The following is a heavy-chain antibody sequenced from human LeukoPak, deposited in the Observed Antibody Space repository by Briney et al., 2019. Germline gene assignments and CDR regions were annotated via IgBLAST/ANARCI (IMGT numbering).Heavy chain of an antibody. D-gene: IGHD3-22*01. V-gene: IGHV3-23*01. CDR1: GFTFSSYA. J-gene: IGHJ4*02. Sequence: PGGSLRLSCAASGFTFSSYAMSWVRQAPGKGLEWVSAVSGSGGSTYYADSVKGRFTISRDNSKNTLYLQMNSLRAEDTAVYYCAKESPRELYYDNSRGGIDYWGQGTLVTVSS. CDR2: VSGSGGST. CDR3: AKESPRELYYDNSRGGIDY.